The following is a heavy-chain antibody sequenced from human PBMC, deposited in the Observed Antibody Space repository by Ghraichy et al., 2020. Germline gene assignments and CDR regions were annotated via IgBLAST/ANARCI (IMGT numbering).Heavy chain of an antibody. J-gene: IGHJ6*02. V-gene: IGHV4-59*08. Sequence: SQTLSLTCTVSGGSISGYYWTWIRQPPGKGLEWIGYFYYTGITNYNPSLKSRVTISVDTSKNQFSLKLSSVTAADTAVYYCARGSITYYYGLDVWGQGTMVTVSS. CDR2: FYYTGIT. CDR3: ARGSITYYYGLDV. D-gene: IGHD1-14*01. CDR1: GGSISGYY.